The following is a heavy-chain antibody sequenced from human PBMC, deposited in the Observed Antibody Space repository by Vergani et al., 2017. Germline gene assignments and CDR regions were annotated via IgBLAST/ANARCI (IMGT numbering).Heavy chain of an antibody. Sequence: VQLVESGGGVVQPGRSLRLSCAASGFTFSSYAMHWVRQAPGKGLEWVAVISYDGSNKYYADSVKGRFTISRDNSKNTLYLQMNSLRAEDTAVYYCGRDGGYYGSGSYEAYFQHWGQGTLVTVSS. CDR1: GFTFSSYA. CDR3: GRDGGYYGSGSYEAYFQH. D-gene: IGHD3-10*01. V-gene: IGHV3-30-3*01. J-gene: IGHJ1*01. CDR2: ISYDGSNK.